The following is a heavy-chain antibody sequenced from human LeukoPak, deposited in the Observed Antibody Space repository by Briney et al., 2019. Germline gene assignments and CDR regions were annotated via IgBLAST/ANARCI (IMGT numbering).Heavy chain of an antibody. CDR3: AKDLPVDDY. CDR2: MSYDVRNE. D-gene: IGHD2-8*02. J-gene: IGHJ4*02. Sequence: GGSLRLSCAASGFTFSNYGMRWVRQAPGKGLEWVAVMSYDVRNEYYADSVKGRFTISRDNSKNTLYLQMNSLRAEDTAVYYCAKDLPVDDYWGQGTLVTVSS. CDR1: GFTFSNYG. V-gene: IGHV3-30*18.